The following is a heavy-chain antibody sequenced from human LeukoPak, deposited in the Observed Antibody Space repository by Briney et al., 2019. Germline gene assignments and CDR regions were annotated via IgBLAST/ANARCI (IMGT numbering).Heavy chain of an antibody. D-gene: IGHD3-10*01. V-gene: IGHV4-39*01. CDR1: GGSISSSSYY. CDR3: ARQTAYYYGSGSYYNRPYFDY. CDR2: IYYSGST. J-gene: IGHJ4*02. Sequence: SETLSLTCTVSGGSISSSSYYWGWIRQPPGKGLEWIGSIYYSGSTYYNPSLKSRVTISVDTSKNQFSLKLSSVTAADTAVYYCARQTAYYYGSGSYYNRPYFDYWGQGTLDTVSS.